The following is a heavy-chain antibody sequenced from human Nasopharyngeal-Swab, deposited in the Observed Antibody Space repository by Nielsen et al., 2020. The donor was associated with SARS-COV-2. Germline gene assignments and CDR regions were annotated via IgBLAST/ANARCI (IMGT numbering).Heavy chain of an antibody. V-gene: IGHV3-23*01. CDR2: TTNSGGST. CDR1: GFTFSNYV. Sequence: GGSLRLSCAASGFTFSNYVMNWVRQAPGKGLEWVSATTNSGGSTYYADSVKGRFTISRDNSKNTLFLQMNSPRAEDTAVYYCAKDKAHSTFDYWGQGTLVTVSS. D-gene: IGHD4-11*01. CDR3: AKDKAHSTFDY. J-gene: IGHJ4*02.